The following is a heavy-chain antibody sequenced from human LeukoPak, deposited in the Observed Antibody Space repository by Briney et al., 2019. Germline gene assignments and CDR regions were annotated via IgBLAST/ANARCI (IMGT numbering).Heavy chain of an antibody. J-gene: IGHJ4*02. Sequence: SETLSLTCTVAGGSISSYYWSWIRQPPGKGLEWIGYIYYSGSTNYNPSLKSRVTISVDTSKDQFSLKLSSVTAADTAVYYCARGRIREVVRGVMVFDYWGQGTLVTVSS. V-gene: IGHV4-59*12. CDR1: GGSISSYY. CDR3: ARGRIREVVRGVMVFDY. CDR2: IYYSGST. D-gene: IGHD3-10*01.